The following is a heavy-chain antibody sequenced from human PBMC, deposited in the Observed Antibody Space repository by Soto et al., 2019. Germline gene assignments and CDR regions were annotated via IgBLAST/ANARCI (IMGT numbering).Heavy chain of an antibody. D-gene: IGHD3-10*01. J-gene: IGHJ5*02. Sequence: QVQLVQSGAEVKKPGSSVKVSCKASGGTFSSYAISWVRQAPGQGLEWMGGIIPIFGTANYAQKFQGRVTITADESTSTAYMELSSLRSEDTAVYYCARDPYGSGSGELNWFDPWGQGTLVTVSS. V-gene: IGHV1-69*01. CDR3: ARDPYGSGSGELNWFDP. CDR2: IIPIFGTA. CDR1: GGTFSSYA.